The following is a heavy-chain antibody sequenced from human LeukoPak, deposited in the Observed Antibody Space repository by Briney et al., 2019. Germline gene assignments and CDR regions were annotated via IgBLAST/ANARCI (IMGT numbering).Heavy chain of an antibody. J-gene: IGHJ3*02. CDR1: GFAFSSYG. CDR2: IRYDGSNK. D-gene: IGHD3-10*01. CDR3: ANEPRGAFDS. V-gene: IGHV3-30*02. Sequence: GGSLRLSCAASGFAFSSYGMNWVRQAPGKGLEWVAFIRYDGSNKYYADSVKGRFTISRDNSKNTLYLQMNSLRAEDTAVYYCANEPRGAFDSWGQGTMVTVSS.